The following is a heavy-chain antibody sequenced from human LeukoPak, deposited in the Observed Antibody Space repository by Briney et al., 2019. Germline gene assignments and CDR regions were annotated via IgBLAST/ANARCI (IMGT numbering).Heavy chain of an antibody. CDR2: ISSSGATR. CDR1: EFPVSSNY. D-gene: IGHD2-15*01. J-gene: IGHJ6*03. Sequence: GGSLRLSCAASEFPVSSNYMTWVRQAPGKGLEWVSYISSSGATRYYADSVKGRFTMSRDNAKNSLYLLLNSLRAEDTAVYYCAREVVVAATRYMDVWGKGTTVTISS. CDR3: AREVVVAATRYMDV. V-gene: IGHV3-48*03.